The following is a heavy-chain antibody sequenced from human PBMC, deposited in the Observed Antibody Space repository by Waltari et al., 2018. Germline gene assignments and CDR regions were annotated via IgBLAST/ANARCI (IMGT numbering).Heavy chain of an antibody. Sequence: QVQLQESGPGLVKPSETLSLTCAVSGYSISSGYYWGWIRQPPGKGLEWIGSIYHSGSTYYNPSLKSRVTISVDTSKNQFSRKLSSVTAADTAVYYCARDKTDSGMDVWGQGTTVTVSS. CDR1: GYSISSGYY. J-gene: IGHJ6*02. CDR2: IYHSGST. CDR3: ARDKTDSGMDV. V-gene: IGHV4-38-2*02.